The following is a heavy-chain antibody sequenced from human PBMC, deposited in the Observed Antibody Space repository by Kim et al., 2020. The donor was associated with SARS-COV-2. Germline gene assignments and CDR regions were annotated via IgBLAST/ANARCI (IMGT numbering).Heavy chain of an antibody. CDR1: GGSISSSSYY. V-gene: IGHV4-39*01. D-gene: IGHD3-3*01. CDR2: IYYSGST. CDR3: ARHPDYDFWSGYSLYYYYGMDV. J-gene: IGHJ6*02. Sequence: SATLSLTCTVSGGSISSSSYYWGWIRQPPGKGLEWIGSIYYSGSTYYNPSLKSRVTISVDTSKNQFSLKLSSVTAADTAVYYCARHPDYDFWSGYSLYYYYGMDVWGQGTTVTVSS.